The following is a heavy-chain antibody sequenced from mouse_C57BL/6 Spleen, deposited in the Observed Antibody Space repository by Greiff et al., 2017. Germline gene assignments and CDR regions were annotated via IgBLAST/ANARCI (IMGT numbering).Heavy chain of an antibody. J-gene: IGHJ4*01. CDR2: INYDGSST. V-gene: IGHV5-16*01. CDR1: GFTFSDYY. D-gene: IGHD2-4*01. CDR3: ARGPIYYDYDRGDYYAMDY. Sequence: VQLKESEGGLVQPGSSMKLSCTASGFTFSDYYMAWVRQVPEKGLEWVANINYDGSSTYYLDSLKSRFIISRDNAKNILYLQMSSLKSEDTATYYCARGPIYYDYDRGDYYAMDYWGQGTSVTVSS.